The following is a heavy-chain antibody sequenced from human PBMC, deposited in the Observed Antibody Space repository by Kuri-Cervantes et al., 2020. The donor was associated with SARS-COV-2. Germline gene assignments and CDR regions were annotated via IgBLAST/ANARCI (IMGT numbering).Heavy chain of an antibody. CDR1: GFTFSSYS. V-gene: IGHV3-48*01. D-gene: IGHD3/OR15-3a*01. CDR3: ARGYDFWNGYYDY. CDR2: ISSSSSTI. J-gene: IGHJ4*02. Sequence: GGPLRLYCAASGFTFSSYSMNWVRQAPGKGLEWVSYISSSSSTIYYADSVKGRFTISRDNAKKSLLLQMNSLRPEDTAVYYCARGYDFWNGYYDYWGQGTLVTVSS.